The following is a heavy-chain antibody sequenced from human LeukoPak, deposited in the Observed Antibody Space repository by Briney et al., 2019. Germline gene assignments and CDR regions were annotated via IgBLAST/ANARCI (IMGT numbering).Heavy chain of an antibody. V-gene: IGHV3-7*01. Sequence: GGSLRLSCAASGFTFSNYWMSWVRQAPGKGLEWVANIKPDGSEKYYVDSVKGRFTFSRDNAKSSLYLQMNSLRAEDTAVYYCVAGYCGSANCYAFDYWGQGTLVTVSS. CDR1: GFTFSNYW. D-gene: IGHD2-2*01. CDR3: VAGYCGSANCYAFDY. CDR2: IKPDGSEK. J-gene: IGHJ4*02.